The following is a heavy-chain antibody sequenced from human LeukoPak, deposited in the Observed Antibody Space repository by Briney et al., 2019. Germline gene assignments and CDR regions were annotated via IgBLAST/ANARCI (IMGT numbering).Heavy chain of an antibody. CDR3: ARGGRYSSSWYRQINY. CDR2: ISSSSSTI. V-gene: IGHV3-48*04. Sequence: GGSLRLSCAASGFTFSSYSMNWVRQAPGKGLEWVSYISSSSSTIYYADSVKGRFTISRDNAKNSLYLQMNSLRAEDTAVYYCARGGRYSSSWYRQINYWGQGTLVTVSS. CDR1: GFTFSSYS. D-gene: IGHD6-13*01. J-gene: IGHJ4*02.